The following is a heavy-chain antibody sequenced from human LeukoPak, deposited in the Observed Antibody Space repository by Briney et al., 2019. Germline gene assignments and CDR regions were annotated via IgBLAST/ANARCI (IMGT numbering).Heavy chain of an antibody. V-gene: IGHV4-59*01. CDR2: IYYSGTT. CDR3: AGLSPYSGSYGADF. CDR1: GGSISSFY. J-gene: IGHJ4*02. Sequence: SETLSLTCTVSGGSISSFYWSWIRQPPGKGLEWIGYIYYSGTTEYNPSLKSRVTISLDTSKNQFSLKLTSLPAAPPAVYYCAGLSPYSGSYGADFWGQGTLVTVSS. D-gene: IGHD1-26*01.